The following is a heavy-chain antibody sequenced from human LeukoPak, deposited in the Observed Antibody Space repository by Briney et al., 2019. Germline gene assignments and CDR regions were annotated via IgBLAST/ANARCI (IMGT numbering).Heavy chain of an antibody. J-gene: IGHJ5*02. Sequence: SVKVSCKASGYTSTGYYMHWVRQAPGQGLEWMGRIIPILGIANYAQKFQGRVTITADKSTSTAYMELSSLRSEDTAVYYCARGVIRAVAGQFDPWGQGTLVTVSS. V-gene: IGHV1-69*04. D-gene: IGHD6-19*01. CDR2: IIPILGIA. CDR1: GYTSTGYY. CDR3: ARGVIRAVAGQFDP.